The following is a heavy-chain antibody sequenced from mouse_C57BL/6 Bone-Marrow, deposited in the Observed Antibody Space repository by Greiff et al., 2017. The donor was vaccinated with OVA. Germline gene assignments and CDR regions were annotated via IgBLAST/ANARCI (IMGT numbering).Heavy chain of an antibody. CDR3: TRLIDAMDY. CDR2: ISSGGDYI. CDR1: GFTFSSYA. V-gene: IGHV5-9-1*02. J-gene: IGHJ4*01. Sequence: DVKLVESGAGLVKPGGSLKLSCAASGFTFSSYAMSWVRQTPEKRLEWVAYISSGGDYIYYADTVKGRFTISRDNARNTLYLQMSSLKSEDTAMYYCTRLIDAMDYWGQGTSVTVSS.